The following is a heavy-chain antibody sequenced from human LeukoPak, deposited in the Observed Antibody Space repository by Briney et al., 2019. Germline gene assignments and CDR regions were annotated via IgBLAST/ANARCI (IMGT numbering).Heavy chain of an antibody. J-gene: IGHJ5*02. Sequence: ASVTVSCKVSGYTLTELSMHWVRQAPGQGLEWVGWINPNSGGTNYAQKFQGRVTITRDTSISTAYMELSRLRSDDTAVYYCARGRAAARNNWFDPWGQGTLVTVSS. CDR1: GYTLTELS. CDR3: ARGRAAARNNWFDP. CDR2: INPNSGGT. V-gene: IGHV1-2*02. D-gene: IGHD6-6*01.